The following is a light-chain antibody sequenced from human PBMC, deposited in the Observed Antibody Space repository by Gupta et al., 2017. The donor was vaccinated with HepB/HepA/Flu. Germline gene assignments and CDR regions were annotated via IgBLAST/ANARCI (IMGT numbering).Light chain of an antibody. V-gene: IGKV3-20*01. J-gene: IGKJ1*01. Sequence: EIVLTQSPDTLSLSPGEGATLSCRASRKVERNYVAWYQQKPGQAPRLLIYGASSRATDIPDRFSDSGSGTEFTLILSRREPEDFAVYYCQQYCNSPRTFGQGTMVEI. CDR3: QQYCNSPRT. CDR2: GAS. CDR1: RKVERNY.